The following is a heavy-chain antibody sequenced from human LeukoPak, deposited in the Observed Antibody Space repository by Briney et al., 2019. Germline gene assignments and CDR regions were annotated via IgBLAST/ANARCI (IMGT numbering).Heavy chain of an antibody. Sequence: GGSLRLSCAASGFTVSINYMNWVRQAPGKGLEWVSVTYTAGSTNYADSVKGRFSISRDNSKNALYLQMKSERSEDTAVYYCARVDVVTVGKNAFDIWGQGTMVTVSS. D-gene: IGHD4-23*01. J-gene: IGHJ3*02. CDR1: GFTVSINY. V-gene: IGHV3-53*01. CDR3: ARVDVVTVGKNAFDI. CDR2: TYTAGST.